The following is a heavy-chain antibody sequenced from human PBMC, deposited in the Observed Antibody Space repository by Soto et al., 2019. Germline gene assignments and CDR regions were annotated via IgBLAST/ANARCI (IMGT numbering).Heavy chain of an antibody. CDR3: ASSLAFFYWFDP. Sequence: KPSETLSLTCTVSGTSISSTNYYWGWIRQPPGKGLEWVGSISYSGNTYYNPSLKSRVTISIDTSKNQFSLKLNSVTAADTAVYYCASSLAFFYWFDPWGQGTLVTVSS. CDR1: GTSISSTNYY. D-gene: IGHD3-3*02. CDR2: ISYSGNT. J-gene: IGHJ5*02. V-gene: IGHV4-39*01.